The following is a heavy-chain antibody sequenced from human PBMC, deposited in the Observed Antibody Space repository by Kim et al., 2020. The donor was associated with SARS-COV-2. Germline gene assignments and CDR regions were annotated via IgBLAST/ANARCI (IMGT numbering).Heavy chain of an antibody. CDR1: GFSFNIYW. CDR3: AREWDF. J-gene: IGHJ4*02. Sequence: GGSLRLSCAASGFSFNIYWMTWVRQAPGKGLEWVANIKEDGSKKHYVDSVKGRFTISRDNAKKSVYLQMNSLRADETAVYFCAREWDFWGQGTLVTVSS. D-gene: IGHD1-26*01. CDR2: IKEDGSKK. V-gene: IGHV3-7*03.